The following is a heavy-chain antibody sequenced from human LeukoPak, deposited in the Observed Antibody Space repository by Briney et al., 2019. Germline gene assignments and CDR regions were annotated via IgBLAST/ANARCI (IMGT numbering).Heavy chain of an antibody. CDR1: GGSINNYY. V-gene: IGHV4-59*08. CDR3: ARRRRLGQRLPGDAFDI. D-gene: IGHD6-25*01. CDR2: SYYSGST. J-gene: IGHJ3*02. Sequence: SETLSLTCTVSGGSINNYYWNWIRQPPGKGLEWIGYSYYSGSTNYNPSLKSRVTISVDTSRNQFSLKLTSVTAADTAVYYCARRRRLGQRLPGDAFDIWGQGTLVTVS.